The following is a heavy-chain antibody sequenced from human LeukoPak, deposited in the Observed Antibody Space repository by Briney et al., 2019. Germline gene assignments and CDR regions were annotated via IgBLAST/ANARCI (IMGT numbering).Heavy chain of an antibody. V-gene: IGHV4-59*08. CDR2: IYYSGST. CDR1: GGSIRSYY. Sequence: SETLSLTCTVSGGSIRSYYWSWIRQPPGKGLEWIGYIYYSGSTNYNPSLKSRVTISVDTSKNQFSLKLSSVTAADTAVYYCARLSPLDYYGSGSQGSEVFDYWGQGTLVTVSS. J-gene: IGHJ4*02. CDR3: ARLSPLDYYGSGSQGSEVFDY. D-gene: IGHD3-10*01.